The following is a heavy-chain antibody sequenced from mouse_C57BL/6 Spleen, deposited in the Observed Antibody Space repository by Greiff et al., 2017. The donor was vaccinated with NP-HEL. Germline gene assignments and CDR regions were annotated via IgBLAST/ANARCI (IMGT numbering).Heavy chain of an antibody. D-gene: IGHD2-3*01. V-gene: IGHV3-6*01. CDR3: ARGGSYDGYYAY. Sequence: VQLQQSGPGLVKPSQSLSLTCSVTGYSITSGYYWNWIRQFPGNKLEWMGYISYDGSNNYNPSLKNRISITRDTSKNQFFLKLNSVTTEDTATYYCARGGSYDGYYAYWGQGTTLTVSS. J-gene: IGHJ2*01. CDR2: ISYDGSN. CDR1: GYSITSGYY.